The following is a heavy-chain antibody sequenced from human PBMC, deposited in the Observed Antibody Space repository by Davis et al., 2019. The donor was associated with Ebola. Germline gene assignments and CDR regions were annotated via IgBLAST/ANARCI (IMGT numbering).Heavy chain of an antibody. CDR3: ARDRFGGHTAMTLD. J-gene: IGHJ4*02. V-gene: IGHV1-58*02. Sequence: AASVKVSCKASGFTFTSSAMQWVRQARGQRLEWIGWIVVGSGNTNYAQKFQERVTMTRDTSTSTVYMELSSLRSEDTAVYYCARDRFGGHTAMTLDWGQGTLVTVSS. CDR2: IVVGSGNT. D-gene: IGHD5-18*01. CDR1: GFTFTSSA.